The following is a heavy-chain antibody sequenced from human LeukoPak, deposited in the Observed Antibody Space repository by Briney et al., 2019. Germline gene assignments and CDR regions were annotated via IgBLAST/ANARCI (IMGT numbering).Heavy chain of an antibody. D-gene: IGHD1-26*01. J-gene: IGHJ4*02. Sequence: ASVKVSCKASGYNFIANSIHWVRQAPGQGLEWMGWINPYDGATNYVQKFQGRVTMTRDTSITTAFMEVSGLRSDDTAVYYCARGSGNYLPFDYFPFDYWGQGSLVTVSS. CDR3: ARGSGNYLPFDYFPFDY. CDR1: GYNFIANS. CDR2: INPYDGAT. V-gene: IGHV1-2*02.